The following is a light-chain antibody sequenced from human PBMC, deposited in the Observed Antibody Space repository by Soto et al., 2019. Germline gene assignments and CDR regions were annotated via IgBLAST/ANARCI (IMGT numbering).Light chain of an antibody. CDR3: QQYGSSGT. Sequence: EIVVTQSPGTLSLSPGERATLSCRASQSVSNNYLAWYQQKPGQAPRLLIYGASNRATGIPDRFNGSGSGTDFTLTISRLEPEDFAVYYCQQYGSSGTFGQGTKVDIK. CDR1: QSVSNNY. V-gene: IGKV3-20*01. CDR2: GAS. J-gene: IGKJ1*01.